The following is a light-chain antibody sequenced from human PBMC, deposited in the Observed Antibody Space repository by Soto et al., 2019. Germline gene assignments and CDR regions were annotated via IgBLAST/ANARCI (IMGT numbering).Light chain of an antibody. V-gene: IGKV1-39*01. CDR1: QSISNF. CDR3: QQRYDSPVT. Sequence: DIQMTQSPSSLSASVGDRVTITCRASQSISNFLSWYQHRPGKAPKLLIYAASTLQSGVPSRFSGSGSGTDFTLTISSLQPEDFAAYYGQQRYDSPVTFGQGTRLEIK. CDR2: AAS. J-gene: IGKJ5*01.